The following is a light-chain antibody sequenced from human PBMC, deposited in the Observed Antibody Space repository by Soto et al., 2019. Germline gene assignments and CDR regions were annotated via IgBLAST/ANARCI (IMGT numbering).Light chain of an antibody. CDR1: SSDVGGYNY. V-gene: IGLV2-14*01. CDR2: DVS. Sequence: QAVVTQPASVSGSPGQSITISCTGTSSDVGGYNYVSWYQQHPGKAPKLMIYDVSNRPSGVSNRFSGSKSGNTASLTISGLQAEDEADYYCSSYTSSSTLGYVFGTGTKLTVL. J-gene: IGLJ1*01. CDR3: SSYTSSSTLGYV.